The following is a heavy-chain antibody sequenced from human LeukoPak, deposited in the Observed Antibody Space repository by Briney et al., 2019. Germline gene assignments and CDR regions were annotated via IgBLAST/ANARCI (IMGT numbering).Heavy chain of an antibody. V-gene: IGHV3-53*01. J-gene: IGHJ3*02. CDR1: GFPVSGVY. D-gene: IGHD5-24*01. CDR2: IYSDDST. CDR3: AREGGDGYNPGAFDI. Sequence: GGSLRLSCVASGFPVSGVYMSWVRQAPGKGLEWVSVIYSDDSTYYADSVKGRFTISRDNSKNTLYLQMNSLRAEDTAVYYCAREGGDGYNPGAFDIWGQGTMVTVSS.